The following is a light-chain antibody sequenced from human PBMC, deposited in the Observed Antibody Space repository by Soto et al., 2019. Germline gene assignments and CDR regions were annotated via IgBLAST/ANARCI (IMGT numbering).Light chain of an antibody. Sequence: QSALTQPASVSGSPGQSITISCTGTSSDVGGYDYVSWYQHHPGKAPKLVIYEVSNRPSGVSNRFSGSKSGSTASLTISGLQAEDEADYYCCSYAGSPDVVFGGGTKVTVL. CDR2: EVS. J-gene: IGLJ2*01. V-gene: IGLV2-14*01. CDR1: SSDVGGYDY. CDR3: CSYAGSPDVV.